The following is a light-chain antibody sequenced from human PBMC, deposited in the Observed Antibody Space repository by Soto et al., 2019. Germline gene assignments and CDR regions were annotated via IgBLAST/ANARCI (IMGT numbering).Light chain of an antibody. CDR1: SSDVGYYNY. J-gene: IGLJ3*02. Sequence: QSVLTQPASVSGSPGQSITISCTGTSSDVGYYNYVSWYQHHPGKAPKLMIYEVSNRPSGVSNRFSGSKSGNTASLTVSGLQAEDEADYYCSSYTTSSTWVFGGGTKVTVL. CDR2: EVS. CDR3: SSYTTSSTWV. V-gene: IGLV2-14*01.